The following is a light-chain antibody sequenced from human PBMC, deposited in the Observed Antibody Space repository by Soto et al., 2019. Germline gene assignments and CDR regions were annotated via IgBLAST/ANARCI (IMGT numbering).Light chain of an antibody. J-gene: IGKJ4*01. CDR3: QQQSHWPLT. Sequence: EIVLTQSPATLSLSPGDRATLSCRASQTVITALAWFQKKPGQAPRLLIYGASNRASGIPARFSGSGSGIDFTLTISSLKPEDFSMCYCQQQSHWPLTFGGGTKVEIK. V-gene: IGKV3-11*01. CDR2: GAS. CDR1: QTVITA.